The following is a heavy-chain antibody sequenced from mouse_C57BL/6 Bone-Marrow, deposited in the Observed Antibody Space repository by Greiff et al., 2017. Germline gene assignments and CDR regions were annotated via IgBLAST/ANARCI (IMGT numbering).Heavy chain of an antibody. V-gene: IGHV8-8*01. J-gene: IGHJ1*03. Sequence: QVTLKESGPGLLQPSQSLSLSCSSSGFSLSTFGMGVGRLRPPSGMGLEWLVHIWWDDDKYSNPALKSLLTFSKDTSKNQIFPKIAQVDTACTATSYIAFNSYDRWDFDVWDTGTTVTVTS. CDR2: IWWDDDK. CDR3: AFNSYDRWDFDV. CDR1: GFSLSTFGMG. D-gene: IGHD2-3*01.